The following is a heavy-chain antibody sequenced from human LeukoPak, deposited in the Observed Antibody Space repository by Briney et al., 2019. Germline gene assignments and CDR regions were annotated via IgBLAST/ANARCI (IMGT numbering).Heavy chain of an antibody. D-gene: IGHD3-10*01. Sequence: VASVKVSCKASGYTFSGYYMHWVRQAPGQGLEWMGWINPNSGGTNYAQKFQGRVIMTRDTSISTAYMELIRLTSDDTAVYYCARDKYYYGSGSYVHFDYWGQGTLVTVSS. J-gene: IGHJ4*02. CDR3: ARDKYYYGSGSYVHFDY. V-gene: IGHV1-2*02. CDR1: GYTFSGYY. CDR2: INPNSGGT.